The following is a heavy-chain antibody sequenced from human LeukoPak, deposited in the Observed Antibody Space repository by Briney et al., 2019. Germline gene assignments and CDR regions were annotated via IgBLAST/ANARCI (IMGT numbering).Heavy chain of an antibody. CDR2: IYYTGST. J-gene: IGHJ4*02. CDR1: GGSISSFY. D-gene: IGHD6-13*01. CDR3: ARQPLPAAGMGGYFDN. V-gene: IGHV4-39*01. Sequence: SETLSLTCTVSGGSISSFYWGWIRQPPGKGLEWIGSIYYTGSTYYSPSLKSRVIISVDTSKNQLSLRLYSVTAADTALYYCARQPLPAAGMGGYFDNWGQGTLVTVSS.